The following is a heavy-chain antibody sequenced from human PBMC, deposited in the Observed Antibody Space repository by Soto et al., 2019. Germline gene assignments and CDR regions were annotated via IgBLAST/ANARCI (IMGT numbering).Heavy chain of an antibody. CDR1: GGFVTSGSYY. CDR3: ARVERGTATPVVDAFDI. Sequence: QVQLQQWGAGLLKPSETLSLTCAVYGGFVTSGSYYWSWIRQPPGKGLEWIGEMSHSGGTHFNPSLESRVTISVDTSKNQCTLKMSSVTAADTALYYCARVERGTATPVVDAFDIWGRGTMVTVSS. J-gene: IGHJ3*02. V-gene: IGHV4-34*01. CDR2: MSHSGGT. D-gene: IGHD2-21*02.